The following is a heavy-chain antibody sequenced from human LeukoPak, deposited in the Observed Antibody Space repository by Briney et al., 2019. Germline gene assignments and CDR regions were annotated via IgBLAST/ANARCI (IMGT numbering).Heavy chain of an antibody. CDR1: NYSISSGYY. D-gene: IGHD3-10*01. CDR2: IYYSGST. CDR3: ARGRYYYGSGTTFDY. V-gene: IGHV4-61*01. Sequence: SETLSLTCTVSNYSISSGYYWSWIRQPPGKGLEWIGYIYYSGSTNYNPSLKSRVTISVDTSKNQFSLKLSSVTAADTAVYYCARGRYYYGSGTTFDYWGQGTLVTVSS. J-gene: IGHJ4*02.